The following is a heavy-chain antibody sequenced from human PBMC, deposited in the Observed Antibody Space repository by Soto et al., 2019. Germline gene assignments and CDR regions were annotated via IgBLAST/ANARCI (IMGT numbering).Heavy chain of an antibody. CDR3: ARDLGIVVVPAAPTYFFFGIDV. J-gene: IGHJ6*01. CDR1: GGTFSSYA. V-gene: IGHV1-69*01. D-gene: IGHD2-2*03. CDR2: IIPIFGTA. Sequence: QVQLVQSGAEVKKPGSSVKVSCKASGGTFSSYAISWVRQAPGQGLEWMGGIIPIFGTANYAQKFQGRVTITADESSRRAYMELSSLISEDTAVYYCARDLGIVVVPAAPTYFFFGIDVWGQGTTVTVSS.